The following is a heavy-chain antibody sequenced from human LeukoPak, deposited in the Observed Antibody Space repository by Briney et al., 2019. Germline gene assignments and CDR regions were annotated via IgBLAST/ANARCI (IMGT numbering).Heavy chain of an antibody. CDR1: GYTFTSYG. V-gene: IGHV1-18*01. Sequence: ASVKVSCKASGYTFTSYGISWVRQAPGQGLEWMGWISAYNGNTNYAQKLQGRVTMTTDTSTSTAYMELSSLRSEDTAVYYCARDSGIAAAGTNDYWGRGTLVTVSS. CDR3: ARDSGIAAAGTNDY. D-gene: IGHD6-13*01. J-gene: IGHJ4*02. CDR2: ISAYNGNT.